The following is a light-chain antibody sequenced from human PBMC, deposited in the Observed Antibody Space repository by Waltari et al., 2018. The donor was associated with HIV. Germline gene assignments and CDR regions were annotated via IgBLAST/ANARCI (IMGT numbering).Light chain of an antibody. V-gene: IGLV2-14*01. J-gene: IGLJ3*02. Sequence: HSALTQPASVSGSPGQSITISCSGTVTDIDVYNFVSWYRQYPGLAPQLVLYGVSSRPSGVSFRFSGSKSGDTASLTISGLEAEDEAHYYCSSYTRNHSRVFGGGTKLTVL. CDR1: VTDIDVYNF. CDR3: SSYTRNHSRV. CDR2: GVS.